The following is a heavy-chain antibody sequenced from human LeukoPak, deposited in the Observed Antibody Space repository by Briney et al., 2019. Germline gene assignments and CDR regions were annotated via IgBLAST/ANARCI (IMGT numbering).Heavy chain of an antibody. J-gene: IGHJ4*02. CDR2: INPSGGST. CDR3: ATNKWNYYDSSGYYFFDY. V-gene: IGHV1-46*01. Sequence: ASVKVSCKASGYTFTSYYMHWVRQAPGQGLEWMGIINPSGGSTSYAQKFQGRVTMTGDTSTGTVYMELSSLRSEDTAVYYCATNKWNYYDSSGYYFFDYWGQGTLVTVSS. D-gene: IGHD3-22*01. CDR1: GYTFTSYY.